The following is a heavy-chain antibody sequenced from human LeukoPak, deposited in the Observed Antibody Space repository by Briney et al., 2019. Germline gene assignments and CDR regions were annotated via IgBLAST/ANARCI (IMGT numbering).Heavy chain of an antibody. J-gene: IGHJ5*02. Sequence: SETLSLTCTVSGGSISSYYWSWIRQPAGKGLEWIGRIYTSGSTNYNPSLKSRVTMSVDTSKNQFSLKLSSVTAADTAVCYCARFMVQGDVFDPWGQGTLVTVSS. CDR1: GGSISSYY. CDR2: IYTSGST. D-gene: IGHD3-10*01. V-gene: IGHV4-4*07. CDR3: ARFMVQGDVFDP.